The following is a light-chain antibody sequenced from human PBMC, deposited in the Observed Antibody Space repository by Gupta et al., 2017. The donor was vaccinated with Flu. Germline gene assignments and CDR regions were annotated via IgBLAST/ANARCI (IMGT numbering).Light chain of an antibody. V-gene: IGLV3-1*01. CDR3: QAWDGTTGV. Sequence: SYDLIQPPSVSVSPGQTASISCSGDYLGNKYASWYQQKPGQSPVLVIYQDAKRPSRIPERFSGSNSGKTANMTISETQALDEADYYCQAWDGTTGVFGGGTKLTVL. J-gene: IGLJ2*01. CDR1: YLGNKY. CDR2: QDA.